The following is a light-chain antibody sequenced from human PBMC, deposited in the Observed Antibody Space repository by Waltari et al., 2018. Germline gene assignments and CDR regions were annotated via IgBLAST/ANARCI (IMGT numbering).Light chain of an antibody. CDR1: QSISNW. J-gene: IGKJ4*01. V-gene: IGKV1-5*03. CDR3: QQYNSYSLLS. Sequence: DIQMTQSPSTLSASVADRVIISCRASQSISNWLVWYQQRPGKAPKLLVYKSSTLESGVPSRFSGSGSGTEFTLTISSLQPEDFATYYCQQYNSYSLLSFGGGTKVEIK. CDR2: KSS.